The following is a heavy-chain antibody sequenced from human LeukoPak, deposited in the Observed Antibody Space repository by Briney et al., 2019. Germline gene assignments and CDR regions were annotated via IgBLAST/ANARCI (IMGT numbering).Heavy chain of an antibody. V-gene: IGHV4-34*01. D-gene: IGHD4-17*01. CDR1: GGSFSGYY. J-gene: IGHJ2*01. Sequence: PSETLSLTCAVYGGSFSGYYWSWIRQPPGKGLEWIGEINHSGSTNYNPSLKSRVTISVDTSKNQFSLKLSSVTAADTAVYYCARVRFGDSRLRRGYFDLWGRGTLVTVSS. CDR2: INHSGST. CDR3: ARVRFGDSRLRRGYFDL.